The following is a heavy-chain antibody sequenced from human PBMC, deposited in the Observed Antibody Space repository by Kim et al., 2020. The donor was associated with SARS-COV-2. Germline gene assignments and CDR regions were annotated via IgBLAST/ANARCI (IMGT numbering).Heavy chain of an antibody. J-gene: IGHJ4*01. CDR1: GFTLSSYT. D-gene: IGHD6-25*01. Sequence: GGSLRLSCAASGFTLSSYTMNWVRQAPGKGLEWVSCISGSSSIYYADSVKGRFTISRDNVNNSLYLQMNSLRDDDTAAYYCARDLQYDSSVPEYWGQGTL. CDR2: ISGSSSI. CDR3: ARDLQYDSSVPEY. V-gene: IGHV3-48*02.